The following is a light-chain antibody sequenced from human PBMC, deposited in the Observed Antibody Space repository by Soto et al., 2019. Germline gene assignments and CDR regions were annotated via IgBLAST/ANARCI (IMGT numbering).Light chain of an antibody. CDR1: QSVGRN. Sequence: EIVMTQSPATLSVSPGERATLSCRASQSVGRNLAWYQQKPGQAPRLLIYGASTRATGIPARFSGSGSGTEFTLTISRLQSEDFAIYSCQQYNRWPPLTFGGGTKVEIK. CDR2: GAS. CDR3: QQYNRWPPLT. V-gene: IGKV3-15*01. J-gene: IGKJ4*01.